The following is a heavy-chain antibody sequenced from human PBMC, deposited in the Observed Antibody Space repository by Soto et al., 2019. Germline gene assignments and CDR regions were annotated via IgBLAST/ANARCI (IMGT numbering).Heavy chain of an antibody. CDR1: GGSIRSGGYY. CDR3: ARDRLMATAGTARHYFGLDV. D-gene: IGHD5-18*01. Sequence: SETLSLTCTVSGGSIRSGGYYWSWVRQNPRRGLEWIGNIYYSGNTYYDPSLKSRLTISVDTSKNQFSLNLSSVTAADTAVYYCARDRLMATAGTARHYFGLDVWGQGTTVTVSS. J-gene: IGHJ6*02. CDR2: IYYSGNT. V-gene: IGHV4-31*03.